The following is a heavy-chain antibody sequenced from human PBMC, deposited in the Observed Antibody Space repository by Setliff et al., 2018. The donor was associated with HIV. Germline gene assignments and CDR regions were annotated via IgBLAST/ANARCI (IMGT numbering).Heavy chain of an antibody. D-gene: IGHD6-13*01. CDR2: IDPSDSYT. V-gene: IGHV5-10-1*01. J-gene: IGHJ5*02. CDR3: ARDSSIWYLNGDDWFDP. CDR1: GYSFTSYY. Sequence: GSLKISCKGSGYSFTSYYISWVRQMPGKGLEWMGKIDPSDSYTDYSPSFQGHVTISVDRSINTAYLQWSSLKASDTAVYYCARDSSIWYLNGDDWFDPWGQGTLVTVSS.